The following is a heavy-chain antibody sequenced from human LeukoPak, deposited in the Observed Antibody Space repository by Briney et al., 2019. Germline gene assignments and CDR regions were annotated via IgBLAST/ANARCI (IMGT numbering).Heavy chain of an antibody. CDR2: IGSSGSTI. J-gene: IGHJ6*03. V-gene: IGHV3-11*01. D-gene: IGHD2-15*01. CDR3: ARVLRYCSGGNCYSGGLGYMDV. CDR1: GFTFSDYY. Sequence: GGSLRLTCVASGFTFSDYYMSWIRQAPGKGLEWVAYIGSSGSTIYYADSVKGRFTISRDNAKKSLYLQMNSLRAEDTAVYYCARVLRYCSGGNCYSGGLGYMDVWGKGTTVTISS.